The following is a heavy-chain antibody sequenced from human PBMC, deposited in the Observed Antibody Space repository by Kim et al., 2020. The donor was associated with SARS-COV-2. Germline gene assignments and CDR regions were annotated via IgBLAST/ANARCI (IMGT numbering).Heavy chain of an antibody. D-gene: IGHD2-15*01. CDR3: VRQGGYCSGGSCYGPFDY. Sequence: KSRVTISVDTSKNQFSLKLSSVTAADTAVYYCVRQGGYCSGGSCYGPFDYWGQGTLVTVSS. J-gene: IGHJ4*02. V-gene: IGHV4-39*01.